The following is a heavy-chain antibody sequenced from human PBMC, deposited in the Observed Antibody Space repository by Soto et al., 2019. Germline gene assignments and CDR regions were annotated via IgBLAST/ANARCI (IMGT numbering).Heavy chain of an antibody. V-gene: IGHV3-23*01. CDR3: ATYGGDSGGFEYFKH. CDR1: GLTFSNYG. CDR2: ISGSGDT. Sequence: EVQLLESGGGLVQPGGSLRLSCAASGLTFSNYGMTWVRQAPGKGLEWVSAISGSGDTYNVDSLKGRFSISRDNSESTLFLQMNSLRAEDTAVYYCATYGGDSGGFEYFKHWGQGTLVTVSS. J-gene: IGHJ1*01. D-gene: IGHD2-21*02.